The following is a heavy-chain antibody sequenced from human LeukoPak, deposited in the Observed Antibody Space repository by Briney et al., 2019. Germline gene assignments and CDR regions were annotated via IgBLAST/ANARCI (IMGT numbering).Heavy chain of an antibody. CDR1: GFTFSSYG. CDR3: ARGAYGSGTYHDFDI. J-gene: IGHJ3*02. CDR2: IWYDGSNK. V-gene: IGHV3-33*01. Sequence: GGSLRLSCVASGFTFSSYGMNWVRQAPGKGLEWVAVIWYDGSNKYYVDSVKGRFTISRDNSKNALYLQMNSLRAEDTAVYYCARGAYGSGTYHDFDIWGQGTMVTVSS. D-gene: IGHD3-10*01.